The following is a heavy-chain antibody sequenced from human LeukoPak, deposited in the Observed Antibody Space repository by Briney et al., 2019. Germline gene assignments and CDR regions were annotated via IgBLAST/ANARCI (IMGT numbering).Heavy chain of an antibody. D-gene: IGHD6-19*01. J-gene: IGHJ1*01. CDR3: AKENSSGWYVAEYFQH. V-gene: IGHV3-7*01. CDR2: IKEDGSEK. CDR1: GFTFNNYW. Sequence: PGGSLRLSCAASGFTFNNYWMTWVRQGPGKGLEWVAQIKEDGSEKYYVDSVRGRFTISRDNSKNTLYLQMNSLRAEDTAVYYCAKENSSGWYVAEYFQHWGQGTLVTVSS.